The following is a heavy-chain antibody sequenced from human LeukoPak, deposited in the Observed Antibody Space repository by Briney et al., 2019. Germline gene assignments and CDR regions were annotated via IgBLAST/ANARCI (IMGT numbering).Heavy chain of an antibody. J-gene: IGHJ3*02. CDR2: ISSSGSTI. CDR1: GFTFSDYY. CDR3: ARTATMVRGVISAFDI. Sequence: PGGSLRLSCAASGFTFSDYYMSWIRQAPGKGLEWVSYISSSGSTIYYADSVKGRFTISRDNSKNTLYLQMNSLRVEDTAVYYCARTATMVRGVISAFDIWGQGTMVTVSS. V-gene: IGHV3-11*01. D-gene: IGHD3-10*01.